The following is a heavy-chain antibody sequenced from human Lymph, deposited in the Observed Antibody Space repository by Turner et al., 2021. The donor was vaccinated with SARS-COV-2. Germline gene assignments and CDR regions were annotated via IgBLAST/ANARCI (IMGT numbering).Heavy chain of an antibody. CDR2: IYYSGST. Sequence: QVQLQESVPGLVKPSETLSLTCTVSGGSISSYFWSWIRQPPGKGLEWIAYIYYSGSTNYNPSLKSRVTISVDTSKNQFSLRLSSVTAADTAVYYCARDRTSYGDYWAGYYYGMDVWGQGTTVTVSS. V-gene: IGHV4-59*13. D-gene: IGHD4-17*01. J-gene: IGHJ6*02. CDR3: ARDRTSYGDYWAGYYYGMDV. CDR1: GGSISSYF.